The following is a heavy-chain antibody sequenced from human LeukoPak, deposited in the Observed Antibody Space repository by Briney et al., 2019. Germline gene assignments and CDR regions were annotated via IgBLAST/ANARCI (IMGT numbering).Heavy chain of an antibody. CDR1: GGSISGYY. Sequence: PSETLSLTCTVSGGSISGYYWSWIRQPPGKGLEWIGNIHYSGTTNYNPPLKSRVTISIDTSMNQFSLKLSSVTAADTAVYYCARYSGSYSVDSWGQGTLVTVSS. CDR2: IHYSGTT. D-gene: IGHD1-26*01. J-gene: IGHJ4*02. V-gene: IGHV4-59*01. CDR3: ARYSGSYSVDS.